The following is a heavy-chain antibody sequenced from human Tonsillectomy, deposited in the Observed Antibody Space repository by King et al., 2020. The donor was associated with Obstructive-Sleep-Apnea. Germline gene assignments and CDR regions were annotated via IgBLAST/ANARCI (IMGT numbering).Heavy chain of an antibody. CDR3: AGGHHGRCWEWLPLDY. Sequence: VQLVESGGGLVKPGGSLRLSCAASGFIFSSYSMNWVRQAPGKGLEWVSSISSSSSYIYYADSVKGRFTISRDNAKNSLYLQMNSLRAEDTAVCYCAGGHHGRCWEWLPLDYGGQGTLVTVSS. D-gene: IGHD3-3*01. CDR1: GFIFSSYS. V-gene: IGHV3-21*01. J-gene: IGHJ4*02. CDR2: ISSSSSYI.